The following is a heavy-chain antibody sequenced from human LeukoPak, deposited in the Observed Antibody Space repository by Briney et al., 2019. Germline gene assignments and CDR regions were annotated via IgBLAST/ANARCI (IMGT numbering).Heavy chain of an antibody. Sequence: PSETLSLTCTVSGGSISSSSYYWGWTRQPPGKGLEWIGSIYYSGSTYYNPSLKSRVTISVDTSKNQFSLKLSSVTAADTAVYYCARLSSRGHYYDFWSGYLNWFDPWGQGTLVTVSS. CDR2: IYYSGST. CDR1: GGSISSSSYY. V-gene: IGHV4-39*01. J-gene: IGHJ5*02. D-gene: IGHD3-3*01. CDR3: ARLSSRGHYYDFWSGYLNWFDP.